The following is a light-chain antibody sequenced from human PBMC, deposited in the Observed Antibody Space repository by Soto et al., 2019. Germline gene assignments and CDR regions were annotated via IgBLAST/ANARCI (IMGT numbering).Light chain of an antibody. CDR3: SSYRTSNTRQIV. J-gene: IGLJ1*01. CDR1: SSDGGGYNY. CDR2: DVS. Sequence: QSVLTRAAAVSGAPGQSITISCTGTSSDGGGYNYVSWYQHHPGKAPKLMIYDVSNRPSGVSNRFSGSKSGNTASLSISGLQPEDEADYYCSSYRTSNTRQIVCGTGTKVTVL. V-gene: IGLV2-14*03.